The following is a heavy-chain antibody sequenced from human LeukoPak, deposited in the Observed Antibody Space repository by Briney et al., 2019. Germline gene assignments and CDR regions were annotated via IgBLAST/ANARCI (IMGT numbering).Heavy chain of an antibody. CDR3: ARASGDIVVVPAADSTIPDFYYYGMDV. CDR2: IIPIFGTA. V-gene: IGHV1-69*13. J-gene: IGHJ6*02. Sequence: SVNGSCKASGGTFSSYAISWVRQAPGQGLEWMGGIIPIFGTANYAQKFQGRVTITADESTSTAYMELSSLRSEDTAVYYCARASGDIVVVPAADSTIPDFYYYGMDVWGQGTTVTVSS. CDR1: GGTFSSYA. D-gene: IGHD2-2*01.